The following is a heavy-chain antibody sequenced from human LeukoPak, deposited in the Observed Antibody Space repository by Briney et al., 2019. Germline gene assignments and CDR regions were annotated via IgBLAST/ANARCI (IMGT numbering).Heavy chain of an antibody. Sequence: PGGSLRLSCVASGFTFSSYAMSWVRQAPGKGLEWVSAISGRGSSTYSADSVKGRFTLSRDNSKRTLYLQMNSLRAEDTAVYYCARAPAYFDYWGQGTLVTVSS. J-gene: IGHJ4*02. CDR3: ARAPAYFDY. CDR2: ISGRGSST. V-gene: IGHV3-23*01. CDR1: GFTFSSYA.